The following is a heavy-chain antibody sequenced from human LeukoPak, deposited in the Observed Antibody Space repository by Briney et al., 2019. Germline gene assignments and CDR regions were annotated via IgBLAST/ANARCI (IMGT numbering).Heavy chain of an antibody. D-gene: IGHD6-13*01. CDR2: ISYDGSNK. CDR3: AKAEGSSSWYERTIVYYYYYYGMDV. CDR1: GFTFSSYG. V-gene: IGHV3-30*18. Sequence: GGSLRLSCAASGFTFSSYGMHWVRQAPGKGLEWVAVISYDGSNKYYADSVKGRFTISRDNSKNTLYLQMNSLRAEDTAVYYCAKAEGSSSWYERTIVYYYYYYGMDVWGQGTTVTVSS. J-gene: IGHJ6*02.